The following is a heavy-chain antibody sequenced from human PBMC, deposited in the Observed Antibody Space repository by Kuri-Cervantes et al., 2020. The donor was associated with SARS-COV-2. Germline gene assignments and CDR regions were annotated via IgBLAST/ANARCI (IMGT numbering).Heavy chain of an antibody. D-gene: IGHD4-17*01. CDR2: MNPNSGNT. CDR1: GGTFSSYA. V-gene: IGHV1-8*02. J-gene: IGHJ4*02. Sequence: ASVKVSCKASGGTFSSYAISWVRQAPGQGLEWMGWMNPNSGNTGYAQKFQGRITMTRDTSTSTVYMELSSLRSEDTALYYCARIDYGDFVRGDYWGQGTLVTVSS. CDR3: ARIDYGDFVRGDY.